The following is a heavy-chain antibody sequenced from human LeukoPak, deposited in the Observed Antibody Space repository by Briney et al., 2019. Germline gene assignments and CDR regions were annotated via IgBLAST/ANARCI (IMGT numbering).Heavy chain of an antibody. CDR3: ARTYYYGSGSYYNGIYYFDY. J-gene: IGHJ4*02. Sequence: SETLSLTCAVSGYSISSGYYWGWIRQPPGKGLEWIGSIYHSGSTYYNPSLKSRVTISVDTSKDQFSLKLSSVTAAGTAVYYCARTYYYGSGSYYNGIYYFDYWGQGTLVTVSS. CDR2: IYHSGST. CDR1: GYSISSGYY. D-gene: IGHD3-10*01. V-gene: IGHV4-38-2*01.